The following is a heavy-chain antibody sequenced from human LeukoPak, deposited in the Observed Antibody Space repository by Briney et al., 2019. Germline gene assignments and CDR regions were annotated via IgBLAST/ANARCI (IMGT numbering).Heavy chain of an antibody. Sequence: GASVKVSCKASGYTFTSYIISWVRQAPGQGLEWMGWINAYNGNTDHAQRVQGRVTMTTDTSTSTAYMELRSLRSGDTAVYYCARDRHIAAAVYYYYMDVWGKGTPVTVSS. CDR3: ARDRHIAAAVYYYYMDV. D-gene: IGHD6-13*01. V-gene: IGHV1-18*01. CDR1: GYTFTSYI. CDR2: INAYNGNT. J-gene: IGHJ6*03.